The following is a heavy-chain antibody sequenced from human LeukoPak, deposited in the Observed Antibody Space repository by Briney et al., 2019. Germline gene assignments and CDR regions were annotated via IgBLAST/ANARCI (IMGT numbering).Heavy chain of an antibody. J-gene: IGHJ4*02. CDR2: IYSDGSST. V-gene: IGHV3-74*01. CDR3: AKVGFSEMEWLLYSDH. CDR1: GFTFSNYW. D-gene: IGHD3-3*01. Sequence: GGSLRLSCAASGFTFSNYWMHWVRQAPGKGLVWVSRIYSDGSSTSYADSVKGRFTISRDNAKNTLYLQMNSLRAEDTAVYYCAKVGFSEMEWLLYSDHWGQGTLVTVSS.